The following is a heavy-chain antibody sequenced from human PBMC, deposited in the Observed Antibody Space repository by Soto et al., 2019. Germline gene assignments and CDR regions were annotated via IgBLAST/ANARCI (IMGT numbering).Heavy chain of an antibody. J-gene: IGHJ3*02. D-gene: IGHD6-19*01. CDR3: AKNPPIAVAGTSSLHWAFDI. Sequence: EVQLLESGGGLVQPGGSLRLSCAASGFTFSSYAMSWVRQAPGKGLEWVSAISGSGGSTYYADSVKGRFTSSRDNAKNTLYLQMNSLRAEDSAVYYCAKNPPIAVAGTSSLHWAFDIWGQGTMVTVSS. CDR2: ISGSGGST. V-gene: IGHV3-23*01. CDR1: GFTFSSYA.